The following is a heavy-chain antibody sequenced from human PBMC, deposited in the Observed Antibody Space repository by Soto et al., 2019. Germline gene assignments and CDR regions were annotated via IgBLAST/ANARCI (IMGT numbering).Heavy chain of an antibody. V-gene: IGHV6-1*01. CDR1: GDSVSTNSAT. CDR3: AILIGNRWLDS. Sequence: QVQLQQSGPGLVKPSQTLPLTCAISGDSVSTNSATWDWSRQSPSRGLEWLGRTYYRCNWYNDYAVSVKGRLTINPDTSNNQLSLQLTSVTPDDTAVYYCAILIGNRWLDSWGQGTLVTVSS. J-gene: IGHJ5*01. D-gene: IGHD2-8*01. CDR2: TYYRCNWYN.